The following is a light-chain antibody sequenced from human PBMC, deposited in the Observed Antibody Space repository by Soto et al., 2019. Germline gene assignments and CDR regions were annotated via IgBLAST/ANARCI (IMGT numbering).Light chain of an antibody. CDR2: GAS. CDR3: QQASSSPLT. CDR1: LGIGRW. J-gene: IGKJ1*01. Sequence: DIQMTQTPSSVSASVGDRVTITCRASLGIGRWLAWYQQKPGKAPKVLISGASSLQSGVPSRFSGSGAGTDFTLTISGLQPEDSAIYYCQQASSSPLTFGQGTKVEI. V-gene: IGKV1-12*01.